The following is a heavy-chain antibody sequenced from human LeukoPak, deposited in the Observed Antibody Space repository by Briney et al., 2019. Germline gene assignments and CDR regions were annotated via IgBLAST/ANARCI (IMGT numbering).Heavy chain of an antibody. J-gene: IGHJ4*02. D-gene: IGHD2-15*01. Sequence: GGSLRLSCAASGFTFSSYWMSWVRQAPGKGLEWVANIREDGSEKNYLDSVKGRFTISRDNAQNSLYLQMDSLRVEDTAVYYCARMTGGLWDYWGQGTLVTVSS. CDR2: IREDGSEK. V-gene: IGHV3-7*05. CDR1: GFTFSSYW. CDR3: ARMTGGLWDY.